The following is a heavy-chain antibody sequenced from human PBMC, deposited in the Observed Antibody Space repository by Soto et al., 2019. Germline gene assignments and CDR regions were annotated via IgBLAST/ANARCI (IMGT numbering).Heavy chain of an antibody. J-gene: IGHJ6*03. CDR2: IIPILGIA. V-gene: IGHV1-69*02. D-gene: IGHD3-3*01. CDR1: GGTFSSYT. CDR3: ARHSIGRRHGEDDFWSGYWGLDPIEYYYYMDV. Sequence: GASVKVSCKASGGTFSSYTISWVRQAPGQGLEWMRRIIPILGIANYAQKFQGRVTITAEKSTSTAYMELSSLRSEDTAVYYCARHSIGRRHGEDDFWSGYWGLDPIEYYYYMDVWGKGTTVTVSS.